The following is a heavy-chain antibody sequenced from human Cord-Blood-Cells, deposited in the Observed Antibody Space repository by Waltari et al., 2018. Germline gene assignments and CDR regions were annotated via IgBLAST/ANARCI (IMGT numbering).Heavy chain of an antibody. CDR2: INHSGST. CDR1: GGSFSGYY. V-gene: IGHV4-34*01. D-gene: IGHD1-26*01. J-gene: IGHJ4*02. CDR3: ARKSKKGSSYY. Sequence: QVQLQQWGAGLLKPSETLSLTCAVYGGSFSGYYWCWIRQPPRKGLEWIGEINHSGSTTYNPYLKSRVTISVDTSEPQVSPKLSSVSAADTAVYYWARKSKKGSSYYWGQGTLVTVSS.